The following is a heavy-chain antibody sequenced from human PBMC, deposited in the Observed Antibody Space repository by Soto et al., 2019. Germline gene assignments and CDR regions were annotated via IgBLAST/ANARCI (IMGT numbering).Heavy chain of an antibody. D-gene: IGHD5-12*01. CDR3: ARDLLPYSGYAYYYYGMDV. CDR1: GGTFSSYA. CDR2: IIPIFGTA. J-gene: IGHJ6*02. Sequence: SVKVSCKASGGTFSSYAISWVRQAPGQGLEWMGGIIPIFGTANYAQKFQGRVTITADESTSTAYMELSSLRSEDTAVYYCARDLLPYSGYAYYYYGMDVWGQGTTVTAP. V-gene: IGHV1-69*13.